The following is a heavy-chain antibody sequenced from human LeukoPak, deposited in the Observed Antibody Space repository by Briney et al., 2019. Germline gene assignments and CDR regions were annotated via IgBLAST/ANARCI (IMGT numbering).Heavy chain of an antibody. V-gene: IGHV1-8*03. Sequence: ASVKVSCKASGYIFTSYDINWVRQATGQGLEWMGWMNANSGNTGYAQKFQGRVTITRNTSISTAYMELSSLRSEDTAVYYCARGNSGWYYFDYWGQGTLVTVSS. CDR3: ARGNSGWYYFDY. J-gene: IGHJ4*02. CDR2: MNANSGNT. D-gene: IGHD6-19*01. CDR1: GYIFTSYD.